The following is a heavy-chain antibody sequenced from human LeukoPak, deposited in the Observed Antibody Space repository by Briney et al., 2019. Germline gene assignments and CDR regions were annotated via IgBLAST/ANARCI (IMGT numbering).Heavy chain of an antibody. CDR3: ASGDYYDSSGYYPAGDAFDI. CDR1: GFTFSEAW. V-gene: IGHV3-74*01. Sequence: HPGGSLRLSCAASGFTFSEAWMTWVRQAPGKGLEWVSVISADSATTFYADSVKGRFTISRDNSKNTLYLQMNSLRAEDTAVYYCASGDYYDSSGYYPAGDAFDIWGQGTMVTVSS. J-gene: IGHJ3*02. D-gene: IGHD3-22*01. CDR2: ISADSATT.